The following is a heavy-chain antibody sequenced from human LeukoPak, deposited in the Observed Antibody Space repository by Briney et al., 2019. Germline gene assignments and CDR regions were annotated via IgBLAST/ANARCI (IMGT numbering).Heavy chain of an antibody. CDR1: GGSISSSSYY. CDR2: IYYSGST. CDR3: ATTDYYDSSGTTWGY. V-gene: IGHV4-39*01. Sequence: TSETLSLTCTVSGGSISSSSYYWGWIRQPPGKGLGWIGSIYYSGSTYYNPSLKSRVTISVDTPKNQFSLKLSSVTAADTAVYYCATTDYYDSSGTTWGYWGQGTLVTVSS. D-gene: IGHD3-22*01. J-gene: IGHJ4*02.